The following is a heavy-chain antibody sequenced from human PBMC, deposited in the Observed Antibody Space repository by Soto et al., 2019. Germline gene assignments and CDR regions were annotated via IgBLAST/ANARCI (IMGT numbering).Heavy chain of an antibody. V-gene: IGHV4-31*03. CDR1: GGSISSAAYY. Sequence: SETLSLTCTVSGGSISSAAYYWSWIRQHPGKGLEWIGYISHSGSTYYNPSLKSRVIISVDTSKNQFSLSLTSVTAADTAVYYCARVRFLEWPNYYFDYWGQGTLVTVSS. J-gene: IGHJ4*02. D-gene: IGHD3-3*01. CDR2: ISHSGST. CDR3: ARVRFLEWPNYYFDY.